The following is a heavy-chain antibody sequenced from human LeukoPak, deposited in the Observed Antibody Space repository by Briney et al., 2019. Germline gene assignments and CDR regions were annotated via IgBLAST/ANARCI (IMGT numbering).Heavy chain of an antibody. Sequence: SETLSLXCTVSGGSISSGDYYWSWIRQPPGKGLEWIGYIYYSGITYYNPSLKSRVTISVDTSKNQFSLKLSSVTAADTAVYYCARGLEHYGDYVFDPWGQGTLVTVSS. CDR1: GGSISSGDYY. D-gene: IGHD4-17*01. CDR3: ARGLEHYGDYVFDP. J-gene: IGHJ5*02. CDR2: IYYSGIT. V-gene: IGHV4-30-4*08.